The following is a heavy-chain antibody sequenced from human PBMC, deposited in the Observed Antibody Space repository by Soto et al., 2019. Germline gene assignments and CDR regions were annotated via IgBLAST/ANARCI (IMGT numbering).Heavy chain of an antibody. V-gene: IGHV3-64D*06. CDR3: VKGEYYYDSSGYYPFDY. CDR1: GFTFSSYA. Sequence: GSLRLSCSASGFTFSSYAMHWVRQAPGKGLEYVSSISTNGDSTHYADSVKGRFTISRDNSKNTQYLQMSSLRADDTAVYYCVKGEYYYDSSGYYPFDYWGQGTLVTVSS. D-gene: IGHD3-22*01. J-gene: IGHJ4*02. CDR2: ISTNGDST.